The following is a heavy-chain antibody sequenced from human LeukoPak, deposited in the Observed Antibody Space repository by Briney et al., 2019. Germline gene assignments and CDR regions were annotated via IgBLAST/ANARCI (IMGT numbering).Heavy chain of an antibody. CDR1: GFTFSSYA. D-gene: IGHD2-15*01. CDR2: ISGSGANT. V-gene: IGHV3-23*01. Sequence: GGSLRLSCAASGFTFSSYAMGWVRQASGKGLEWVSAISGSGANTYYADSVKGRFTISRDNSKNTLYLQMNSLRADDTAVYYCAKGRALEVVAAFNYWGQGNRGHRLL. CDR3: AKGRALEVVAAFNY. J-gene: IGHJ4*02.